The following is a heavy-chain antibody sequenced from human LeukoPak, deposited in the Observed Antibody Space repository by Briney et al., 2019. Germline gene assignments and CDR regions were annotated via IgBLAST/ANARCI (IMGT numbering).Heavy chain of an antibody. CDR3: ARVTKPLVVVTA. V-gene: IGHV4-34*01. J-gene: IGHJ5*02. CDR1: GGSFSGYY. Sequence: SETLSLTCAVYGGSFSGYYWSWIRQPPGKGLEWIGEINHSGSTNYNPSLKSRVTISVDTSKNQFSLKLSSVTAADTAVYYCARVTKPLVVVTAWGQGTLVTVSS. CDR2: INHSGST. D-gene: IGHD2-21*02.